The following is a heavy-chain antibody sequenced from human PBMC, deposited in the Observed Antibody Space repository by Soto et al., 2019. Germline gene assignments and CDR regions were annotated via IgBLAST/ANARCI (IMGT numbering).Heavy chain of an antibody. D-gene: IGHD3-10*01. Sequence: SVKVSCKASGYNFINYGITWVRQAPGQGLEWMGWIRVHNGNTNYSQKLQGRVTMTTDTSTSTAYMELRSLRSDDTAVYYCVRDLDGSGSYYTDYWGPGTLVTVSS. J-gene: IGHJ4*02. CDR1: GYNFINYG. CDR2: IRVHNGNT. CDR3: VRDLDGSGSYYTDY. V-gene: IGHV1-18*01.